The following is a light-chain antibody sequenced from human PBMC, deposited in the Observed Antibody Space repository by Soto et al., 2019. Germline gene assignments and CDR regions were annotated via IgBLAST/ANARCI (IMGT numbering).Light chain of an antibody. CDR3: SSYTSSSFVV. CDR1: SSDVGGYNY. CDR2: DVS. J-gene: IGLJ2*01. V-gene: IGLV2-14*01. Sequence: QSVLTQPASVSGSPGQSITISCTGTSSDVGGYNYVSWYQQHPGKAPKLMIYDVSNRPSGVSNRFSGSKSGNTASLTISGLQAEDEADYYCSSYTSSSFVVFGGGTQLTVL.